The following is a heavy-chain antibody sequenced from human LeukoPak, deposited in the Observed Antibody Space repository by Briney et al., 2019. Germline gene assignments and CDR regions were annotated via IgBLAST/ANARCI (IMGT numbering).Heavy chain of an antibody. V-gene: IGHV4-38-2*01. J-gene: IGHJ2*01. CDR2: IYDTGSN. CDR1: GYSISSGYY. Sequence: SETLSLTCAVSGYSISSGYYWGWIRQPPGKGLEWIGRIYDTGSNYCTPSLKSRVTISIDTSKNQFSLTLSSVTAADTAVYYCASGSSGWLWDFDLCGRGTLATVSS. D-gene: IGHD6-19*01. CDR3: ASGSSGWLWDFDL.